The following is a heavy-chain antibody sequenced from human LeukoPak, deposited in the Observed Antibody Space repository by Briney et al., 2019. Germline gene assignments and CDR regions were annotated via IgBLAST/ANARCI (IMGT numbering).Heavy chain of an antibody. D-gene: IGHD6-19*01. CDR2: IYYTGKI. V-gene: IGHV4-59*08. CDR3: VRRDTGWNYFDY. J-gene: IGHJ4*02. Sequence: PSETLSLTCAVSGGSINSHYWGWIRQPPGKGLQWIGDIYYTGKINYNPSLKSRVTITLDTSRDHLSLNLTSVLAADTAIYYCVRRDTGWNYFDYWGQGILVTVSS. CDR1: GGSINSHY.